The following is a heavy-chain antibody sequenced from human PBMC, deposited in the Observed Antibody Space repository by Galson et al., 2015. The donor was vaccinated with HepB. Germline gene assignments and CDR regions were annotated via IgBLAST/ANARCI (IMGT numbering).Heavy chain of an antibody. CDR2: IIPIFGTA. J-gene: IGHJ4*02. D-gene: IGHD6-19*01. Sequence: SVKVSCKASGGTFSSYAISWGRQAPGQGLEWMGGIIPIFGTANYAQKFQGRVTLTADKSTSTAYMELSSLRSEDTAVYYCATATANSSGWYCFDYWGQGTLVTVSS. V-gene: IGHV1-69*06. CDR3: ATATANSSGWYCFDY. CDR1: GGTFSSYA.